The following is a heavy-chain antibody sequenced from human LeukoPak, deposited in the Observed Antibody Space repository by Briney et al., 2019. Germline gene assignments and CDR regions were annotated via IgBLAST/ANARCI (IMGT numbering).Heavy chain of an antibody. J-gene: IGHJ4*02. CDR1: GGTFSSYA. Sequence: SVKVSCKASGGTFSSYAISWVRQAPGQGLEWMGGIIPIFGTANYAQKFQGRVTITADKSTSTAYMELSSLRSEDTAVYYCARVGYCSGGSCYGALKTHGYYFDYWGQGTLLTVSS. V-gene: IGHV1-69*06. D-gene: IGHD2-15*01. CDR2: IIPIFGTA. CDR3: ARVGYCSGGSCYGALKTHGYYFDY.